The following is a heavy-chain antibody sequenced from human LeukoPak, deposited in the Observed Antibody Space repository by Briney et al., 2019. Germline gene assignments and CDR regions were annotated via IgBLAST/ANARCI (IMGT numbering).Heavy chain of an antibody. CDR3: ANRGHSSGYYAYYYYMDV. D-gene: IGHD3-22*01. CDR1: GFTFSSYA. Sequence: PGGFLRLSCAASGFTFSSYAMSWVRQAPGKGLEWVSAISGSGGSTYYADSVKGRFTISRDNSKNTLYLQMNSLRAEDTSVYYCANRGHSSGYYAYYYYMDVWGKGTTVTVSS. CDR2: ISGSGGST. J-gene: IGHJ6*03. V-gene: IGHV3-23*01.